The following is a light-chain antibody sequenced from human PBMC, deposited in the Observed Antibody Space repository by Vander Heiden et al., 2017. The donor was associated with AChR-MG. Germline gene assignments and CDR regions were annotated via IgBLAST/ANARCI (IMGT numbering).Light chain of an antibody. Sequence: TVLTQAPATLSWSPGERATLSCRASQSISSYLAWYQQKPGQAPRLLIYDASSRATGIPARFSGSGSGTDFTLTISSLEPEDFAVYYCQQRSNWPLTFGGGTKVEIK. V-gene: IGKV3-11*01. CDR1: QSISSY. CDR2: DAS. J-gene: IGKJ4*01. CDR3: QQRSNWPLT.